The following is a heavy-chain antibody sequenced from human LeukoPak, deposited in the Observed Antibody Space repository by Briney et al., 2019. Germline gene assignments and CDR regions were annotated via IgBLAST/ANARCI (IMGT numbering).Heavy chain of an antibody. J-gene: IGHJ4*02. CDR3: ARGGVVRGVIIESPPLWY. D-gene: IGHD3-10*01. V-gene: IGHV1-2*02. Sequence: ASVKVSCKASGYTFTGYYMHWVRQAPGQGLEGMGWINPNSGGTNYAQKFQGRVTMTRDTSISTAYVELSRLRSDDTAVYYCARGGVVRGVIIESPPLWYWGQGTLVTVSS. CDR1: GYTFTGYY. CDR2: INPNSGGT.